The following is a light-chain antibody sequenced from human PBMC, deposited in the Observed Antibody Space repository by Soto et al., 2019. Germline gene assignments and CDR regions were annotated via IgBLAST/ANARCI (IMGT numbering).Light chain of an antibody. CDR1: SPVIGKNY. J-gene: IGLJ1*01. V-gene: IGLV1-51*01. Sequence: QSVLTQPPSVSAAPGQKVTISCSGSSPVIGKNYVAWYQQLPGTAPKLLIYDNDKRHSGIPDRFSGSKSGTTATLGITGLQTGDEADYYCGTWDSSLSGVFGTGTKVTVL. CDR2: DND. CDR3: GTWDSSLSGV.